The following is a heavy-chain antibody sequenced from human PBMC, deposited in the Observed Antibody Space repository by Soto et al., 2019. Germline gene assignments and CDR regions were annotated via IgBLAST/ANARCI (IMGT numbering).Heavy chain of an antibody. J-gene: IGHJ6*03. Sequence: QVQLQESGPGLVKPSETLSLTCTASGGSINSYFWSWIRQPPGKGLEWIGYMYYSGSTNYNPSLKNRVTISVDTSKNQFSLKLSSVTAADTAVHYCARHRNSGGGYSYHIDVWGKGTTVTVSS. CDR3: ARHRNSGGGYSYHIDV. V-gene: IGHV4-59*08. CDR2: MYYSGST. D-gene: IGHD3-22*01. CDR1: GGSINSYF.